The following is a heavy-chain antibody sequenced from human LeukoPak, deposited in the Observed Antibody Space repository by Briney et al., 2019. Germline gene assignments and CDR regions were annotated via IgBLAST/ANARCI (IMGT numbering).Heavy chain of an antibody. Sequence: ASVKVSCKASGYSFTSYGITWVRQAPGQGLEWMGWINPYNGSTNYAQKLQGRVTMTTDTSTSTAYMDLRSLRSDDTAVYYCARDRSGWFFSNWGQGTLVTVSS. J-gene: IGHJ4*02. CDR1: GYSFTSYG. D-gene: IGHD6-19*01. CDR2: INPYNGST. CDR3: ARDRSGWFFSN. V-gene: IGHV1-18*01.